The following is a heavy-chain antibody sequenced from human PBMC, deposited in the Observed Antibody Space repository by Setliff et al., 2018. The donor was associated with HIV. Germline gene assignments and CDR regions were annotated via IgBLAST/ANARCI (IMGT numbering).Heavy chain of an antibody. CDR2: IYTSGST. J-gene: IGHJ4*02. CDR3: ARGPPGSSIGWYVGY. Sequence: SETLSLTCTVSGDSISTYCWIWIRQPPGKGLEWIGNIYTSGSTNYNPSLKSRVTISVDTSKNQFSLKLSSVTAADTAVYYCARGPPGSSIGWYVGYWGQGTLVTVSS. D-gene: IGHD6-19*01. V-gene: IGHV4-4*09. CDR1: GDSISTYC.